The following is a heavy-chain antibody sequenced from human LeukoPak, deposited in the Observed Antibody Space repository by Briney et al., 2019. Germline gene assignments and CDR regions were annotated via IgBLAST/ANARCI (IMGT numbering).Heavy chain of an antibody. CDR2: IKQDGSEK. V-gene: IGHV3-7*01. CDR3: ARDYNDFWSGPTIYYYMDV. D-gene: IGHD3-3*01. J-gene: IGHJ6*03. CDR1: GFTFSSYW. Sequence: GGSLRLSCAASGFTFSSYWMSWVRQAPGKGLEWVANIKQDGSEKYYVDSVKGRFTISRDNAKNSLYLQMNSLRAEDTAVYYCARDYNDFWSGPTIYYYMDVWGKGTTVTVSS.